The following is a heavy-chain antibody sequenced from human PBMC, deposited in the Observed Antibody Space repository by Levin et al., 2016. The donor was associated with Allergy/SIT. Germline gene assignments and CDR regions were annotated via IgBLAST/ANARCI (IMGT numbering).Heavy chain of an antibody. CDR2: INHSGST. D-gene: IGHD4-17*01. V-gene: IGHV4-34*01. CDR3: ARVIGHGDYDSYDFDY. Sequence: WIRQPPGKGLEWIGEINHSGSTNYNPSLKSRVTISVDTSKNQFSLKLSSVTAADTAVYYCARVIGHGDYDSYDFDYWGQGTLVTVSS. J-gene: IGHJ4*02.